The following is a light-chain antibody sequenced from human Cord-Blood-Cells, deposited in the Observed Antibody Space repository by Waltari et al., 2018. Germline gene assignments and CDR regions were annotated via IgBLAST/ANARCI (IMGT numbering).Light chain of an antibody. Sequence: QSALTQPPSASGSPGQPVTISCTGTSSDVGGYNYVSWYQQHPGKAPKLIIYEVSKRPSGVPGRFSGYKSVHTASLTVPEDEADYYCSSYAGSNSWVFGGGTKLTVL. J-gene: IGLJ3*02. CDR2: EVS. CDR1: SSDVGGYNY. CDR3: SSYAGSNSWV. V-gene: IGLV2-8*01.